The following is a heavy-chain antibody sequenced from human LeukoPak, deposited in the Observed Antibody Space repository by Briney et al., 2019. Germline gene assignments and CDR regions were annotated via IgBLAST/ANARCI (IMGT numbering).Heavy chain of an antibody. CDR1: GFTFSSYA. Sequence: PGGSLRLSCAASGFTFSSYAMSWVRQAPGKGLEWVSSITSSGGSTYYAGSVKGQFTISRDNSKNTVYLQMNSLRAKDTAVYYCAKDRPNYYDSSGHYYRRNGDYWGQGTLVTVSS. V-gene: IGHV3-23*01. CDR3: AKDRPNYYDSSGHYYRRNGDY. D-gene: IGHD3-22*01. J-gene: IGHJ4*02. CDR2: ITSSGGST.